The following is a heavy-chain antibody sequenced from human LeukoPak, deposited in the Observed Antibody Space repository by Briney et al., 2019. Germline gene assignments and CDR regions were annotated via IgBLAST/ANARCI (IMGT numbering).Heavy chain of an antibody. V-gene: IGHV4-34*01. Sequence: PPETLSLTCAVYGGSFSGYYWSWIRQPPGKGLEWIGEINHSGSTNYNPSLKSRVTISVDTSKNQFSLKLSSVTAADTAVYYCARGVGDDYGDYGDYWGQGTLVTVSS. CDR3: ARGVGDDYGDYGDY. CDR2: INHSGST. CDR1: GGSFSGYY. J-gene: IGHJ4*02. D-gene: IGHD4-17*01.